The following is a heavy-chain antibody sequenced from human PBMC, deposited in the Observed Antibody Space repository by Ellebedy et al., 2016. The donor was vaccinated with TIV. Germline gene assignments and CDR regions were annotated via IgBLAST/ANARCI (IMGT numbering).Heavy chain of an antibody. V-gene: IGHV3-48*02. D-gene: IGHD3-10*01. CDR3: ARALIGSYTTDY. CDR2: ISSGSDTI. CDR1: GFTFSNYN. J-gene: IGHJ4*02. Sequence: GESLKISCSASGFTFSNYNMNWVRQAPGKGLEWVSYISSGSDTIYHTDSVKGQFTISRDNAKNSLFLQMNSLRDEDTAVYYCARALIGSYTTDYWGQGTLVTVSS.